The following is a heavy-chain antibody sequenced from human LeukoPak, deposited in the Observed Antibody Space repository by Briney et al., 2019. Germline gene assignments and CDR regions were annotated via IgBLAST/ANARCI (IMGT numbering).Heavy chain of an antibody. CDR1: GFTFSSYG. V-gene: IGHV3-30*02. CDR2: IRDDGSIE. Sequence: GGSLRLSCAASGFTFSSYGMHWARQAPGKGLEWVTFIRDDGSIEYYADSVKGRFTISRDNSKNTVYLQMNSLRTEDTAVYYCAKVHSGSWGVFDYWGQGILVTVSS. CDR3: AKVHSGSWGVFDY. J-gene: IGHJ4*02. D-gene: IGHD6-13*01.